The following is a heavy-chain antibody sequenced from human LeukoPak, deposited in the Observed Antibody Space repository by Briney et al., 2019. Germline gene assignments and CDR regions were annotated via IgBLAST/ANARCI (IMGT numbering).Heavy chain of an antibody. J-gene: IGHJ6*03. CDR1: GGSISSYY. CDR3: ARDRSAVAGSLYYYYYMDV. V-gene: IGHV4-59*01. CDR2: IYYSGST. D-gene: IGHD6-19*01. Sequence: SETLSLTCTVSGGSISSYYWSWIRQPPGKGLEWIGYIYYSGSTNYNPSLKSRVTISVDTFKNQFSLKLSSVTAADTAVYYCARDRSAVAGSLYYYYYMDVWGKGTTVTVSS.